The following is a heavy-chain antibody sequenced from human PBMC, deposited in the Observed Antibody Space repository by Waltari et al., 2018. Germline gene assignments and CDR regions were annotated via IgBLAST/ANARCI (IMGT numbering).Heavy chain of an antibody. D-gene: IGHD2-2*01. CDR3: ARAPYCSSTSCYAGYYYYMDV. CDR1: GGSISSYY. J-gene: IGHJ6*03. V-gene: IGHV4-4*09. CDR2: IYTSGST. Sequence: QVQLQESGPGLVKPSETLSLTCTVSGGSISSYYWSWIRQPPGKGLGWIGNIYTSGSTNYNPSLKSRVTISVDTSKNQFSLKLSSVTAADTAVYYCARAPYCSSTSCYAGYYYYMDVWGKGTTVTVSS.